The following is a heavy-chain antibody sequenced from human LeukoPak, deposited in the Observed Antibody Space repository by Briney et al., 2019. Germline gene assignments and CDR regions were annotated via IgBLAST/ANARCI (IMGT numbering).Heavy chain of an antibody. V-gene: IGHV1-2*02. D-gene: IGHD3-3*01. J-gene: IGHJ3*02. Sequence: GASVKVSCKASGYTFTGYYMHWVRQAPGQGLEWMGWINPNSGGTNYAQEFQGRVTMTRDTSISTAYMELSRLRSDDTAVYYCARMRLESLSFLEWLNRSGGAFDIWGQGTMVTVSS. CDR2: INPNSGGT. CDR3: ARMRLESLSFLEWLNRSGGAFDI. CDR1: GYTFTGYY.